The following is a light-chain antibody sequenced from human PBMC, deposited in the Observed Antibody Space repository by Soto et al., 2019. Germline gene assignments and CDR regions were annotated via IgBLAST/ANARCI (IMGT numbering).Light chain of an antibody. J-gene: IGKJ1*01. CDR1: QSISSW. V-gene: IGKV1-5*01. CDR3: QQYNSNWT. CDR2: DAS. Sequence: DIQMTQSPSTLSASVGDRVTITCRASQSISSWLAWYQQKPGKAPNLLIYDASSLESGVPSRFTGSGSGTEFTLTISSLQPDDFATDYCQQYNSNWTFGQGTKVEIK.